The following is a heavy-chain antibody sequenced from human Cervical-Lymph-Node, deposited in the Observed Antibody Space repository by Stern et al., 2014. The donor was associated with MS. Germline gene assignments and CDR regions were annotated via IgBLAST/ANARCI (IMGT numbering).Heavy chain of an antibody. CDR2: ISHSGST. D-gene: IGHD6-6*01. Sequence: QLQLQESGPGLVKPSETLSLTCTVSGYSISSGYYWGWIRQPPGKGLEWIGSISHSGSTYYNPSLKSRVTISVDTSKNQVSLKLSSVTAADTAVYYCARVAGGSSYYFDYWGQGTLVTVSS. V-gene: IGHV4-38-2*02. CDR1: GYSISSGYY. CDR3: ARVAGGSSYYFDY. J-gene: IGHJ4*02.